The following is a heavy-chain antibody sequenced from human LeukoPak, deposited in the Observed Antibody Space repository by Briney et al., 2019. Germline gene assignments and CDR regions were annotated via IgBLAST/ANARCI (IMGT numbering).Heavy chain of an antibody. CDR3: ARDRGVMIMGYFDY. CDR2: ITSSSTI. V-gene: IGHV3-48*02. CDR1: GFTFSSYS. J-gene: IGHJ4*02. D-gene: IGHD3-10*01. Sequence: GGSLRLSCAAPGFTFSSYSMNWVRQAPGKGLEWVSYITSSSTIYYADSVKGRFTISRDNAKNSLYLQMNSLRDEDTAVYYCARDRGVMIMGYFDYWGQGTLVTVSS.